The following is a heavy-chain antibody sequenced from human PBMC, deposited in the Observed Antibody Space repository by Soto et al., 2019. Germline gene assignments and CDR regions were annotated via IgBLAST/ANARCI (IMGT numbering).Heavy chain of an antibody. CDR2: ISSSSSTI. Sequence: GGSLRLSCAASGFTFSSYSMNWVRQAPGKGLEWVSYISSSSSTIYYADSVKGRFTISRDNAKNSLYLQMNSLRAEDTAVYYCARHPDRIAQIGGLAPWGQGTLVTVSS. V-gene: IGHV3-48*01. CDR3: ARHPDRIAQIGGLAP. J-gene: IGHJ5*02. CDR1: GFTFSSYS. D-gene: IGHD6-13*01.